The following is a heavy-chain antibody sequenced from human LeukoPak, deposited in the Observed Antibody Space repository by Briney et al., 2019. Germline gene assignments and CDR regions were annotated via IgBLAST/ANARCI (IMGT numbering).Heavy chain of an antibody. Sequence: SETLSLTCTVSGGSISSYYWTWIRQPPGKGLEWIGYIYYSGSTNYNPSLKSRVTISVDTSKNQFSLRLSSVTAADTAVYYCARGGGIAARREIIDYWGQGTLVTVSS. D-gene: IGHD6-6*01. CDR3: ARGGGIAARREIIDY. CDR1: GGSISSYY. CDR2: IYYSGST. J-gene: IGHJ4*02. V-gene: IGHV4-59*01.